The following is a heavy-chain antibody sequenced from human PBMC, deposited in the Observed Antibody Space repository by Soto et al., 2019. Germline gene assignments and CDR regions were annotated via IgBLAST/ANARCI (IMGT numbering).Heavy chain of an antibody. V-gene: IGHV3-53*01. J-gene: IGHJ6*02. CDR2: IYSGGST. CDR1: GFTVSSNY. Sequence: PGGSLRLSCAASGFTVSSNYMSWVRQDPGKGLEWVSVIYSGGSTYYADSVKGRFTISRDKSKNTLYLQMNSLRAEDTAVYYCARDTYGGYYYYGMDVWGQGTTVTVSS. CDR3: ARDTYGGYYYYGMDV. D-gene: IGHD2-8*01.